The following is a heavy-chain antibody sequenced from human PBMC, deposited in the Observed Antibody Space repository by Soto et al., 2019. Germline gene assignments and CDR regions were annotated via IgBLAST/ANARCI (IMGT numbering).Heavy chain of an antibody. Sequence: QVHLVESGGGVFRLGGPLGLPFAASGLTLRLTGWHWSGRAPGKGLEWVAMISHDGGVKHYTDSVKGRFTISRDTSKNTLYLQMNSLRPEDTAMYHCAKDLYGAGWYNYFDPWGQGTLVTVSS. D-gene: IGHD6-19*01. CDR1: GLTLRLTG. V-gene: IGHV3-30*18. J-gene: IGHJ5*02. CDR2: ISHDGGVK. CDR3: AKDLYGAGWYNYFDP.